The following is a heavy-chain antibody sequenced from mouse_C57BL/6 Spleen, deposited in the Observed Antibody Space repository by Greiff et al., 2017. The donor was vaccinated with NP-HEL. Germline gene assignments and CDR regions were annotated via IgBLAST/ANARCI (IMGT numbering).Heavy chain of an antibody. Sequence: QVQLQQSGAELVRPGTSVKMSCKASGYTFTNYWIGWAKQRPGHGLEWIGDIYPGGGYTNYNEKFKGKATLTADKSSSTAYMQFSSLTSEDSASYYCARGGPWYFDVWGTGTTVTVSS. CDR1: GYTFTNYW. CDR3: ARGGPWYFDV. V-gene: IGHV1-63*01. CDR2: IYPGGGYT. J-gene: IGHJ1*03.